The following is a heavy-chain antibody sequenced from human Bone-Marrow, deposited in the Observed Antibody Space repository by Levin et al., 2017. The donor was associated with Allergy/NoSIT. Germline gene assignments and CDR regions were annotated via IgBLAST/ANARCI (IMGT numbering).Heavy chain of an antibody. CDR2: FDPEDGDT. CDR1: GYTLTELS. Sequence: GASVKVSCKVSGYTLTELSMHWVRQAPGQGLEWMGGFDPEDGDTSYAQKFQGRVTMTEDTSTVTAYMELSSLRSEDTAVYYCATVFGSGSWFPPGFWGQGTLVTVSS. J-gene: IGHJ4*02. D-gene: IGHD6-13*01. CDR3: ATVFGSGSWFPPGF. V-gene: IGHV1-24*01.